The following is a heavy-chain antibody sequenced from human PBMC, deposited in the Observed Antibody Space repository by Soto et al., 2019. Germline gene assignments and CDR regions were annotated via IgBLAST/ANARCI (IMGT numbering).Heavy chain of an antibody. CDR1: GGSISGYY. D-gene: IGHD2-21*02. CDR2: MYNTGST. CDR3: ARDLWGYCGTDCYPLDV. Sequence: SETLSLTCTVAGGSISGYYWSWIRQPPGKGLEWIGYMYNTGSTVYNPSFKSRVTISVDTSKNQFSLKLNSVTAADTAVYYCARDLWGYCGTDCYPLDVWGQGTTVTVS. V-gene: IGHV4-59*01. J-gene: IGHJ6*02.